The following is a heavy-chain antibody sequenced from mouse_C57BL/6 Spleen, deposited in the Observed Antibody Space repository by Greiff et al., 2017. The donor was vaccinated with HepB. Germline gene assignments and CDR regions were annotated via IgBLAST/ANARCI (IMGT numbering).Heavy chain of an antibody. CDR2: INPGSGGT. CDR3: AREGTLYYFDY. CDR1: GYASTNYL. D-gene: IGHD3-3*01. V-gene: IGHV1-54*01. Sequence: VQLQESGAELVRPGTSVKVSCKASGYASTNYLIEWVKQRPGQGLEWIGVINPGSGGTNYNEKFKGKATLTADKSSSTAYMQLSSLTSEDSAVYFCAREGTLYYFDYWGQGTTLTVSS. J-gene: IGHJ2*01.